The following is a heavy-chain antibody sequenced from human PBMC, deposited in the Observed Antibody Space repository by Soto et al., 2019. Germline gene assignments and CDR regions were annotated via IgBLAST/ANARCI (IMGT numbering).Heavy chain of an antibody. CDR3: TRDVVVVPAAMPVWGYYYYMDV. Sequence: GGSLRLSCTASGFTFGDYAMSWFRQAPGKGLEWVGFIRSKAYGGTTEYAASVKGRFTISRDDSKSIAYLQMNSLKTEDTAVYYCTRDVVVVPAAMPVWGYYYYMDVWGKGTTVTVS. CDR2: IRSKAYGGTT. J-gene: IGHJ6*03. D-gene: IGHD2-2*01. V-gene: IGHV3-49*03. CDR1: GFTFGDYA.